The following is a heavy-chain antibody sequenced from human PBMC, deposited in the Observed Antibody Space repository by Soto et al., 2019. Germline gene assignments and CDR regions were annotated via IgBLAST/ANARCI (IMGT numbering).Heavy chain of an antibody. CDR3: ARGGEVGYDILTGINNWFDP. J-gene: IGHJ5*02. D-gene: IGHD3-9*01. CDR2: IYYSGST. V-gene: IGHV4-30-4*01. CDR1: GGSISSGDYY. Sequence: PSETLSLTCTVSGGSISSGDYYWSWIRQPPGKGLEWIGYIYYSGSTYYNPSLKSRVTISVDTSKNQFSLKLSSVTAADTAVYYCARGGEVGYDILTGINNWFDPWGQGTMVTV.